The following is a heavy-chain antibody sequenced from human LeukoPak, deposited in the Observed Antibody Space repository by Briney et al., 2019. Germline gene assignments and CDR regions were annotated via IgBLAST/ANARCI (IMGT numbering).Heavy chain of an antibody. CDR2: VWFDGRKE. D-gene: IGHD2-8*02. CDR3: ARDVSNTCNGDVCDDRFDL. J-gene: IGHJ4*02. Sequence: PGGSLTLSCEASGFTFRRYGMHWVRQAPGKGLEWVAVVWFDGRKEYYIDSVKGRFTIARDNSKNTLYLQMNSLRAEDTAVYYCARDVSNTCNGDVCDDRFDLWGQGILVTVSS. V-gene: IGHV3-33*01. CDR1: GFTFRRYG.